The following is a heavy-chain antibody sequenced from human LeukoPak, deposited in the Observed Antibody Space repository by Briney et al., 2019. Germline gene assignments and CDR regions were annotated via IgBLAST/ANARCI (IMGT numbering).Heavy chain of an antibody. Sequence: PGGSLRLSCAASGFTFSSYSMNWVRQAPGKWLEWVSYISSSSSTIYYADSVKGRFTISRDNAKNSLYLQMNSLRAEDTAVYYCAREGYCSSTSYYYFDYWGQGTLVTVSS. CDR3: AREGYCSSTSYYYFDY. V-gene: IGHV3-48*01. CDR1: GFTFSSYS. CDR2: ISSSSSTI. J-gene: IGHJ4*02. D-gene: IGHD2-2*01.